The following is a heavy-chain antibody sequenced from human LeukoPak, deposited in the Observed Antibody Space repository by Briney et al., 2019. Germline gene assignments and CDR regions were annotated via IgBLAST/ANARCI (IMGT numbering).Heavy chain of an antibody. V-gene: IGHV3-21*01. CDR3: ARDATTVVTGDY. D-gene: IGHD4-23*01. Sequence: GGSLRLSCAASGFTFSSYSMNWVRQAPGRGLEWVSSISSSSSYIYYADSVKGRFAISRDNAKNSLYLQMNSLRAEDTAVYYCARDATTVVTGDYWGQGTLVTVSS. CDR2: ISSSSSYI. CDR1: GFTFSSYS. J-gene: IGHJ4*02.